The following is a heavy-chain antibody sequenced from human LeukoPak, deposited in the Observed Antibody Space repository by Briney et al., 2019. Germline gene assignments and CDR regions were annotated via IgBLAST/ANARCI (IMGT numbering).Heavy chain of an antibody. CDR2: ISSSSVI. D-gene: IGHD5-18*01. Sequence: GGSLRLSCTASGFTFSSYNMNWVRQAPGKGLEWVSYISSSSVIYHVDSVKGRFTISRDNAKNSLYLQMNSLTAEDTAVYYCARDRRGDSYGPLDSWGQGTLVTVSS. CDR3: ARDRRGDSYGPLDS. V-gene: IGHV3-48*01. CDR1: GFTFSSYN. J-gene: IGHJ4*02.